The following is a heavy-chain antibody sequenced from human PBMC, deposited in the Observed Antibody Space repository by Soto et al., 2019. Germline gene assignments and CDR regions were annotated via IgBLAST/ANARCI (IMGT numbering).Heavy chain of an antibody. CDR3: ARDSTVLRYFDWSLGYYGMDV. J-gene: IGHJ6*02. V-gene: IGHV3-23*01. D-gene: IGHD3-9*01. CDR2: ISGSGGST. CDR1: GFTFSSYA. Sequence: EVQLLESGGGLVQPGGSLRLSCAASGFTFSSYAMSWVRQAPGKGLEWVSAISGSGGSTYYADSVKGRFTISRDNSKNTLYLQMNSLRAEDTAVYYCARDSTVLRYFDWSLGYYGMDVWGQGTTVTVSS.